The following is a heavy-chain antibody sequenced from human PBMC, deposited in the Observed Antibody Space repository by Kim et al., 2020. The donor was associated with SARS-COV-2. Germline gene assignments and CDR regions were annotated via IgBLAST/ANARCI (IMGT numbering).Heavy chain of an antibody. CDR3: ARHRRKDLGSDAFDI. D-gene: IGHD3-3*01. CDR2: IIPRTNTA. V-gene: IGHV1-69*13. CDR1: GGTFSSYV. Sequence: SVKVSCKASGGTFSSYVVTWVRQAPGQGFEWMGGIIPRTNTAIRAQKFQDRVTIFVDESTNTAYMELSSLRSEDTAMYFCARHRRKDLGSDAFDIWGQGTMVTVSS. J-gene: IGHJ3*02.